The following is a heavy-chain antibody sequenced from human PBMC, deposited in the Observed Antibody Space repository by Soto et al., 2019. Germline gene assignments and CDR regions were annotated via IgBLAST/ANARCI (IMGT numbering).Heavy chain of an antibody. CDR1: GYTFPSYG. V-gene: IGHV1-18*01. J-gene: IGHJ3*02. CDR2: ISAYNGNT. Sequence: QIQLVQSGAEVKKPGASVKVSCKASGYTFPSYGISWVRQAPGHGLEWMGWISAYNGNTNYAQKLQGRVTMTTDTSTSTDYMELRSLRSDDTAVYYCARGRCSSTSCYARAFDIWGLGTMVAVSS. D-gene: IGHD2-2*01. CDR3: ARGRCSSTSCYARAFDI.